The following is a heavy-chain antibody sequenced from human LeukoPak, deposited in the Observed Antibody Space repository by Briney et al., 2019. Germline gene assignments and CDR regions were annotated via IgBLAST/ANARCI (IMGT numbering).Heavy chain of an antibody. D-gene: IGHD3-9*01. Sequence: ASVKISCKASGGTFSSYAISWVRQAPGQGLEWMGRIIPILGIANYAQKFQGRVTITADKSTSTAYMELSSLRSEDTAVYYCARSPLTGLFDYWGQGTLVTVSS. V-gene: IGHV1-69*04. J-gene: IGHJ4*02. CDR3: ARSPLTGLFDY. CDR2: IIPILGIA. CDR1: GGTFSSYA.